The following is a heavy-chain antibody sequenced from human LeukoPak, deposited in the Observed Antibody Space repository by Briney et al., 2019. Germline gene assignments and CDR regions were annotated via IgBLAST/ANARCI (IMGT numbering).Heavy chain of an antibody. V-gene: IGHV3-9*01. D-gene: IGHD5-18*01. J-gene: IGHJ4*02. Sequence: TGGSLRLSCEASGFIFDDYTMPWVRQAPGKGLEWVSGINWNSGRIGYADSVKGRFTISRDNAKNSLYLQMNSLRGEDTALYYCAKGKGYRYPVDYWGQGTLVTVSS. CDR1: GFIFDDYT. CDR2: INWNSGRI. CDR3: AKGKGYRYPVDY.